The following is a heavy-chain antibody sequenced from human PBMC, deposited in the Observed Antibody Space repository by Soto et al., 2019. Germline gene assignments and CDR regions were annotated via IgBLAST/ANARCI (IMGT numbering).Heavy chain of an antibody. V-gene: IGHV1-18*04. Sequence: KISCKGSGYTFTSYGISWVRQAPGQGLEWMGWISAYNGNTNYAQKLQGRVTMTTDTSTSTAYMELRSLRSDDTAVYYCARWGDIVVVPAATEYYYYGMDVWGQGTTVTVS. CDR1: GYTFTSYG. CDR2: ISAYNGNT. D-gene: IGHD2-2*01. J-gene: IGHJ6*02. CDR3: ARWGDIVVVPAATEYYYYGMDV.